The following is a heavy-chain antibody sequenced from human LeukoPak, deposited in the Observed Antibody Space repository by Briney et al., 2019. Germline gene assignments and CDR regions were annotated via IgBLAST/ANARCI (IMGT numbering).Heavy chain of an antibody. D-gene: IGHD3-3*01. J-gene: IGHJ3*02. CDR1: GFTFTSSA. CDR2: IVVGSGNT. CDR3: AASSSQYDFWSGYFPDAFDI. Sequence: GTSVKVSCKASGFTFTSSAVQWVRQARGQRLEWIGWIVVGSGNTNYAQKFQERVTITRDMSTSTAYMELSSLRSEDTAVYYCAASSSQYDFWSGYFPDAFDIWGQGTMVTVSS. V-gene: IGHV1-58*01.